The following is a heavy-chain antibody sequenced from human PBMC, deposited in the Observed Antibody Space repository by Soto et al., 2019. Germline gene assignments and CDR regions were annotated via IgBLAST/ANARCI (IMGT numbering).Heavy chain of an antibody. J-gene: IGHJ4*02. CDR3: SRDIVVVVAATRPEGCDY. D-gene: IGHD2-15*01. V-gene: IGHV1-46*01. CDR2: INPSGGST. Sequence: QVQLVQSGAEVKKPGASVKVSCKASGYTFTSYYMHWVRQAPGQGLEWMGIINPSGGSTSYAQKFLVRVTMTRDTSASRVYMELGRLRSEDTAVYYCSRDIVVVVAATRPEGCDYGSQGTLVTVSS. CDR1: GYTFTSYY.